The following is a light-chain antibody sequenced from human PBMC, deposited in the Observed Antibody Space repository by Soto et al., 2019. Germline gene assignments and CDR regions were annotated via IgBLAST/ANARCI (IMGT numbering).Light chain of an antibody. V-gene: IGKV3-15*01. CDR3: QQYNNWPPWT. J-gene: IGKJ1*01. Sequence: EIVMTQSPATLSVSPGERATLSCRASQSVSSNLAWYQQKPGQAPRLLIYGASTRATGIPARFSGSGSGTEFTPTISSLQSEDFAVYSCQQYNNWPPWTFGQGTKGEIK. CDR1: QSVSSN. CDR2: GAS.